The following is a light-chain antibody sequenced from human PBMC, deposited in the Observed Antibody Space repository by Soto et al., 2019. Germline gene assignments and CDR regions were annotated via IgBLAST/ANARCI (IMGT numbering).Light chain of an antibody. CDR1: QNVGRN. V-gene: IGKV3-20*01. Sequence: EIVMTQSPDTLSVSPGERATLSCRASQNVGRNVAWYQQKPGQAPRPLIYGVSSRATGIPDRFSGSGSGTDFTLTISRLEPEDFAVYYCQQYDSSPRTFGQGTKVEIK. J-gene: IGKJ1*01. CDR2: GVS. CDR3: QQYDSSPRT.